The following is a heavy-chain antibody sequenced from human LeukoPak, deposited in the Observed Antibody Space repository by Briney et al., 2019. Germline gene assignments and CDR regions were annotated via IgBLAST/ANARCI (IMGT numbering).Heavy chain of an antibody. D-gene: IGHD3-22*01. CDR1: GFTFRTYW. CDR3: ATDRKSYDWSDFRFHY. J-gene: IGHJ4*01. Sequence: SGGSLRLSCVASGFTFRTYWMNWSRRAPGKGLEWVGNINHDGGEVNYVDSVKGRFTISRDNAKDSLYLQMNSLRAKDTAMYFCATDRKSYDWSDFRFHYWGQGALVTVSS. V-gene: IGHV3-7*01. CDR2: INHDGGEV.